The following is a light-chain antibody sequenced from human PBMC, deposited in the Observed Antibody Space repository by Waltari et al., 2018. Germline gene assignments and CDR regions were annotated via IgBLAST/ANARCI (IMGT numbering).Light chain of an antibody. Sequence: DIQMTQSPSSVSASVGDRVSITCRSSQVQSSWLAWYQQKPGKAPKLLISAASRLQSGVPPRFSGAGAGRDVNLAISSLQPEDLATYYCQQADSFPFTFGPGTKVDIK. CDR2: AAS. CDR3: QQADSFPFT. CDR1: QVQSSW. V-gene: IGKV1D-12*01. J-gene: IGKJ3*01.